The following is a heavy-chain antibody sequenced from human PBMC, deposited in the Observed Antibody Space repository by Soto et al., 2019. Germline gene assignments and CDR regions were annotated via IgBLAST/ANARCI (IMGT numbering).Heavy chain of an antibody. CDR2: IYSGGST. CDR3: ARSYSNYRGMDV. V-gene: IGHV3-53*01. D-gene: IGHD4-4*01. CDR1: GFTVSSNY. Sequence: PGGSLRLSCAASGFTVSSNYMSWVRQAPGKGLEWVSVIYSGGSTDYADSVKGRFTIPRDNSKNTLYLQMNSLRAEDTAVYYCARSYSNYRGMDVWGQGTTVTVSS. J-gene: IGHJ6*02.